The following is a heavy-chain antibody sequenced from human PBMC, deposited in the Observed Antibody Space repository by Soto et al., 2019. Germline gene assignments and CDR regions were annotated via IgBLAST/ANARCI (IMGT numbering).Heavy chain of an antibody. CDR2: IIPIFGTA. D-gene: IGHD3-22*01. V-gene: IGHV1-69*13. CDR3: ARDRGPSSGYYPYWFDP. Sequence: SVKVSCKASGGTVGGYAISWVRQAPGQGLEWMGEIIPIFGTANYAQKFQGRVTITADESTSTAYMELSSLRSEDTAVYYCARDRGPSSGYYPYWFDPWGLGTLVTVSS. CDR1: GGTVGGYA. J-gene: IGHJ5*02.